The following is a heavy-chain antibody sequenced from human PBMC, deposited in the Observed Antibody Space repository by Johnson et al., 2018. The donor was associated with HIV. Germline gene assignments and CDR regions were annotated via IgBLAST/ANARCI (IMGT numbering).Heavy chain of an antibody. D-gene: IGHD2-2*01. CDR3: ARVFGNIVVEPAASESASRGLCWAM. CDR1: GFTFDDYG. V-gene: IGHV3-20*01. Sequence: EVQLVESGGGVVQPGRSLRLSCAASGFTFDDYGMSWVRQAPGKGLEWVSGINWNGGSTCYADSVKGRFTISRDISKNTLYLQMNSLRAEETAVYHCARVFGNIVVEPAASESASRGLCWAMWG. J-gene: IGHJ1*01. CDR2: INWNGGST.